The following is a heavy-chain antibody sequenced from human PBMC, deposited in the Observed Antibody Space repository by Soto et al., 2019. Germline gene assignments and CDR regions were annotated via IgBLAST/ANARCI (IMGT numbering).Heavy chain of an antibody. D-gene: IGHD3-9*01. CDR1: GGSIISYY. J-gene: IGHJ5*02. V-gene: IGHV4-59*01. CDR3: ARGHILTGYYKPHNWFDP. CDR2: IYYSGST. Sequence: PSETLSLTCTVSGGSIISYYWIWVRQPPGKGLEWIGYIYYSGSTNYNPSLKSRVTISVDTSKNQFSLKLSSVTAADTAVYYCARGHILTGYYKPHNWFDPWGQGTLVTSPQ.